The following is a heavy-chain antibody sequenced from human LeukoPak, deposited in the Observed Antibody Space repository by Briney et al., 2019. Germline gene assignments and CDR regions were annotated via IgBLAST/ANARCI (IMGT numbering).Heavy chain of an antibody. J-gene: IGHJ4*02. CDR3: ARAAAGTGYYFDH. CDR2: IIPIFGTA. D-gene: IGHD6-13*01. CDR1: GGTFSSYA. V-gene: IGHV1-69*06. Sequence: SVKVFCKASGGTFSSYAISWVRQAPGQGLEWMGGIIPIFGTANYAQKFQGRVTITADKSTSTAYMELSSLRSEDTAVYYCARAAAGTGYYFDHWGQGTLVTVSS.